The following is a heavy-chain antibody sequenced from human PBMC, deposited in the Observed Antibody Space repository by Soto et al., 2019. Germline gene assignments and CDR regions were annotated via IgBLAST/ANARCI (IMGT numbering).Heavy chain of an antibody. CDR1: GYTFTSYG. D-gene: IGHD3-22*01. J-gene: IGHJ4*02. V-gene: IGHV1-18*01. CDR2: IGVYNGVT. CDR3: ARDRYDGSGYYRIFDY. Sequence: ASVKVSCKASGYTFTSYGISWVRQAPGQGLEWMGWIGVYNGVTNYAQKLQDRVTMTTDTSTNTAYMELRSLRSDDTAVYYCARDRYDGSGYYRIFDYWGQGTLVTVSS.